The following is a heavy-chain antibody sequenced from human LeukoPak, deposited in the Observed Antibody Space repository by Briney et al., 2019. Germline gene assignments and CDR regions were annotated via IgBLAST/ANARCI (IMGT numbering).Heavy chain of an antibody. Sequence: SSETLSLTCAVYGGSCSGYYWSWIRQPTGKGLEWIGEINHSRSTNYNPSLKSRVTISVDTSKNQFSLQLNSVTPEDTAVYYCAREQGDYGDYVWSNWFDPWGQGTLVTVSS. V-gene: IGHV4-34*01. CDR2: INHSRST. CDR3: AREQGDYGDYVWSNWFDP. J-gene: IGHJ5*02. D-gene: IGHD4-17*01. CDR1: GGSCSGYY.